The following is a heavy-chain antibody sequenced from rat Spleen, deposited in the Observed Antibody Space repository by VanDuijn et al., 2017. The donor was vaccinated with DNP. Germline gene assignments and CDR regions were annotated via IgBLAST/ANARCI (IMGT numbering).Heavy chain of an antibody. V-gene: IGHV4-2*01. Sequence: EVKLVESGGGLVQPGRSLKLSCAASGFNFNDYWMGWVRQAPGKGLEWIGQINKDSSIINYIPSLKEKITISRDNAQNTLYLQMSKLGSEDTAIYHCAKGPNFGGYSDYFDYWGQGVMVTVSS. CDR2: INKDSSII. CDR1: GFNFNDYW. CDR3: AKGPNFGGYSDYFDY. D-gene: IGHD1-11*01. J-gene: IGHJ2*01.